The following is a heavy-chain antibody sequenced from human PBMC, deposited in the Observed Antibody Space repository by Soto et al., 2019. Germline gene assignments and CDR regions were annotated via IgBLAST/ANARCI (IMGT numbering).Heavy chain of an antibody. J-gene: IGHJ4*02. Sequence: LSLTCTVSGGSISSGGYYWSWIRQHPGKGLEWIGYIYYSGSTYYNPSLKSRVTTSVDTSKDQFSLKLSSVTAADTAVYYCARDYPRYSSGWTHYFDYWGQGTLVTVSS. CDR1: GGSISSGGYY. CDR3: ARDYPRYSSGWTHYFDY. CDR2: IYYSGST. V-gene: IGHV4-31*03. D-gene: IGHD6-19*01.